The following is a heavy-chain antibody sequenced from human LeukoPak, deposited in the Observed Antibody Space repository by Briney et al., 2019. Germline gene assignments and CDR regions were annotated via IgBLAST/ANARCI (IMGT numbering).Heavy chain of an antibody. V-gene: IGHV4-31*03. Sequence: PSETLSLTCTVSGASISSGDYYWTWIRQHPGKGLEWIGYIYYSGSTYYNPSLKSRISISVDTSENRFFLKLNSVTAADTAAYYCATSALATPSRYYLDYWGQGTLVTVSS. D-gene: IGHD3-9*01. CDR2: IYYSGST. CDR1: GASISSGDYY. J-gene: IGHJ4*02. CDR3: ATSALATPSRYYLDY.